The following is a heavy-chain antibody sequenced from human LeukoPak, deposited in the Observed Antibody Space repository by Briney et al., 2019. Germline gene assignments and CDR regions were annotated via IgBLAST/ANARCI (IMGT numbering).Heavy chain of an antibody. V-gene: IGHV4-59*01. J-gene: IGHJ4*02. D-gene: IGHD3-16*01. Sequence: KASETLSLTCTVSGGSISSYYWSWIPQPPGKGLEWIGYIYYSGSTSYNPSLKSRVTISVDTSTNQFSLRLSSVTAADTAVYYCARSITLYYFDYWGQGTLVTVSS. CDR2: IYYSGST. CDR1: GGSISSYY. CDR3: ARSITLYYFDY.